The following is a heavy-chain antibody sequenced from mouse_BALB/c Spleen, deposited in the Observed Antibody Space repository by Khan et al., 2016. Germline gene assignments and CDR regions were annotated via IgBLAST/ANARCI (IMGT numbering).Heavy chain of an antibody. CDR2: IYPGNGDA. Sequence: QVQLQQPGAELVKPGASVKMSCKTSGYTFTNYNIHWVKQAPGLGLEWIGAIYPGNGDASYNQKFIGKATLTADKSSSTAYMLLSSLTSEDSAVYYCVRGGGNNYFDHWGLGTPLTVSS. CDR3: VRGGGNNYFDH. V-gene: IGHV1-12*01. D-gene: IGHD2-1*01. J-gene: IGHJ2*01. CDR1: GYTFTNYN.